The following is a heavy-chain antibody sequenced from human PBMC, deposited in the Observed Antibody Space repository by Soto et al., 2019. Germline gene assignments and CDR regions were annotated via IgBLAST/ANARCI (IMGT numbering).Heavy chain of an antibody. Sequence: SVKVSCKASGGTFSSYSISWVRQAPGQGLEWMGGIIPIFGTANYAQKFQGRVTITADKSTSTAYMELSSLRSEDTAVYYCARDLTQYYDFWSGPGPWGQGTLVTVSS. J-gene: IGHJ5*02. V-gene: IGHV1-69*06. D-gene: IGHD3-3*01. CDR3: ARDLTQYYDFWSGPGP. CDR1: GGTFSSYS. CDR2: IIPIFGTA.